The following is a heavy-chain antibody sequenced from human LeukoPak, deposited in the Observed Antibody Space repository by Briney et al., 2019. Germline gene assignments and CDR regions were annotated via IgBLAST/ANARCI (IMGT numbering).Heavy chain of an antibody. CDR3: ARARDGHINNWFDP. D-gene: IGHD5-24*01. CDR2: IYYSGST. J-gene: IGHJ5*02. V-gene: IGHV4-59*01. Sequence: SETLSLTCTVSGGSINSYYWSWIRQPPGKGLEWIGYIYYSGSTEYNPSLKSRVTISVDTSKNQFSLKMSSVTAADTAVHYCARARDGHINNWFDPWGQGTLVTVSP. CDR1: GGSINSYY.